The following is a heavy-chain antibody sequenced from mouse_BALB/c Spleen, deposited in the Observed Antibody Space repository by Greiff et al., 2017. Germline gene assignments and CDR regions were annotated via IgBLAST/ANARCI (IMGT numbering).Heavy chain of an antibody. D-gene: IGHD1-2*01. V-gene: IGHV5-12-2*01. CDR3: ARHSPITTYYAMDY. Sequence: EVQLVESGGGLVQPGGSLKLSCAASGFTFSSYTMSWVRQTPEKRLEWVAYISNGGGSTYYPDTVKGRFTISRDNAKNTLYLQMSSLKSEDTAMYYCARHSPITTYYAMDYWGQGTSVTVSS. CDR1: GFTFSSYT. J-gene: IGHJ4*01. CDR2: ISNGGGST.